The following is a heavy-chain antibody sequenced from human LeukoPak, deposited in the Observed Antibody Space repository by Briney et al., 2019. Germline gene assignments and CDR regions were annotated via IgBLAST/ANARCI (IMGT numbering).Heavy chain of an antibody. CDR1: GYTFASYD. CDR2: VSPNSGDS. D-gene: IGHD5-12*01. Sequence: ASVKVSCKTSGYTFASYDINWLRQATGQGPEWMGRVSPNSGDSDYAQKFQGRVTMTRDTSISTAYMELSSLTYEDTAVYYCASYNGYAKWGQEPWSPSPQ. CDR3: ASYNGYAK. J-gene: IGHJ4*02. V-gene: IGHV1-8*01.